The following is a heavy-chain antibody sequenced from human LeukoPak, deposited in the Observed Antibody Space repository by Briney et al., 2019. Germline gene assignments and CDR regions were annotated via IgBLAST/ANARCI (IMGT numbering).Heavy chain of an antibody. D-gene: IGHD6-13*01. V-gene: IGHV3-23*01. CDR2: LNGSGCGT. J-gene: IGHJ3*02. Sequence: GGSLRLSCAAPGFNFNSYAMRWLRQAPGTGLAGVSALNGSGCGTYYAASVKGRFTISRDHSKNTLYLQMNSLRAEDTAVYYCARVKTRVFDIWGQGTMVTVSS. CDR3: ARVKTRVFDI. CDR1: GFNFNSYA.